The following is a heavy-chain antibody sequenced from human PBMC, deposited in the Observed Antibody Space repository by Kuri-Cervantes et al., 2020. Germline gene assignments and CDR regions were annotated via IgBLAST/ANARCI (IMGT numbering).Heavy chain of an antibody. D-gene: IGHD4-17*01. CDR2: IYHSGST. V-gene: IGHV4-30-2*05. J-gene: IGHJ4*02. CDR1: GGSISSGGYS. Sequence: SCAVSGGSISSGGYSWSWIRQPPGKGLEWIGYIYHSGSTYYNPSLKSRVTISVDTSKNQFSLKLSSVTAADTAVYYCARGGTTVTDYYFDYWGQGALVTVSS. CDR3: ARGGTTVTDYYFDY.